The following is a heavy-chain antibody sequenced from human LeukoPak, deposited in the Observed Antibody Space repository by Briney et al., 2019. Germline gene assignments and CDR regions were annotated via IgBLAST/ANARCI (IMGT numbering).Heavy chain of an antibody. CDR2: IIPIFGTA. D-gene: IGHD5-18*01. Sequence: SVKVSCKASGGTFSSYAISWVRQAPGQGLEWMGGIIPIFGTANYAQKFQGRVTITTDESTSTAYMELSSLRSEDTAVYYCARGRWIQLWSSYYYYMDVWGKGTTVTVSS. CDR1: GGTFSSYA. CDR3: ARGRWIQLWSSYYYYMDV. V-gene: IGHV1-69*05. J-gene: IGHJ6*03.